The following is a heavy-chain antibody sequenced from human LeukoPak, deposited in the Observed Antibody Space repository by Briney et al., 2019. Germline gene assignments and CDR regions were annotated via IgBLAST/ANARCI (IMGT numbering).Heavy chain of an antibody. V-gene: IGHV3-49*03. Sequence: QPGRSLRLSCTSSGFTFGDYTMSWFRQAPGKGLEWVGLIRNKGYGGTTECAASVKGRFTISRDDSKDIAYLQMNSLKTEDSAVYYCARDHTYGSGTKTYYYYMDVRGRGTAVTVSS. CDR3: ARDHTYGSGTKTYYYYMDV. D-gene: IGHD3-10*01. J-gene: IGHJ6*03. CDR1: GFTFGDYT. CDR2: IRNKGYGGTT.